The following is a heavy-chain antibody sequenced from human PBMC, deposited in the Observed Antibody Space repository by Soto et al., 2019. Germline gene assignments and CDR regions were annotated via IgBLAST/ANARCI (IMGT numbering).Heavy chain of an antibody. D-gene: IGHD1-1*01. V-gene: IGHV3-30-3*01. CDR2: ISYDGSNK. J-gene: IGHJ6*02. CDR3: ARRDLITNHFGMDV. Sequence: QVQLVESGGGVVQPGRSLRLSCAASGFTFSRYAMFWVRQAPGKGLEWVALISYDGSNKFYVDSVKGRFTISRDNSKNTLYLQMNSLGPEDTAVHYCARRDLITNHFGMDVWGQGTTVTVSS. CDR1: GFTFSRYA.